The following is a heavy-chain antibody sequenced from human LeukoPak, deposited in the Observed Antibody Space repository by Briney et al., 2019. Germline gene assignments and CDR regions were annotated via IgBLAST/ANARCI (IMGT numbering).Heavy chain of an antibody. V-gene: IGHV4-34*01. D-gene: IGHD1-26*01. J-gene: IGHJ4*02. CDR2: INHSGST. CDR3: ARGYGSGSPIDY. Sequence: SETLSPTCAVYGGSFSGYYWSWIRQPPGKGLEWIGEINHSGSTNYNPSLKSRVTISVDTSKNQFSLKLSSVTAADTAVYYCARGYGSGSPIDYWGQGTLVTVSS. CDR1: GGSFSGYY.